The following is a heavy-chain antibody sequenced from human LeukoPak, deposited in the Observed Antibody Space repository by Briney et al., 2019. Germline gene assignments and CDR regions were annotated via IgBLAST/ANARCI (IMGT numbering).Heavy chain of an antibody. CDR2: IKQDGSGK. CDR1: GLIFSDYW. D-gene: IGHD3-9*01. CDR3: AKDRWVNYDILTGYYHDY. Sequence: GGSLRLSCAASGLIFSDYWMSWVRQAPGKGLEWVANIKQDGSGKYYVGSVKGRFTISRDNSKNTLYLQMNSLRAEDTAVYYCAKDRWVNYDILTGYYHDYWGQGTLVTVSS. V-gene: IGHV3-7*01. J-gene: IGHJ4*02.